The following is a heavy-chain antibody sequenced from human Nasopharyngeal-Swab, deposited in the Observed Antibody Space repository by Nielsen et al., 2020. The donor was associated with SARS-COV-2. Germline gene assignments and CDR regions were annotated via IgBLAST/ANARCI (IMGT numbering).Heavy chain of an antibody. V-gene: IGHV1-69*06. J-gene: IGHJ4*02. CDR3: ANAGDYGGTPGPY. CDR1: GGTFSSYA. D-gene: IGHD4-23*01. CDR2: IIPIFGTA. Sequence: SVTVSCKASGGTFSSYAISWVRQAPGQGLEWMGGIIPIFGTANYAQKFQGRVTITADKSTSTAYMELSSLRSEDTAVYYCANAGDYGGTPGPYWGQGTLVTVSS.